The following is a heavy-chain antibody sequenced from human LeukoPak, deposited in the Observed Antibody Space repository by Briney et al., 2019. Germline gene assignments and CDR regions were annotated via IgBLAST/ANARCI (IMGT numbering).Heavy chain of an antibody. J-gene: IGHJ4*02. Sequence: GASVKVSCKASGYTFTGYYMHWVRQAPGQGLEWMGWINPNSGGTNYAQKFQGRVTMTRDTSISTAYMELSRLRSDDTAVYYCAAPRDSGSYDFDYWGQGTLVTVSS. V-gene: IGHV1-2*02. D-gene: IGHD1-26*01. CDR1: GYTFTGYY. CDR3: AAPRDSGSYDFDY. CDR2: INPNSGGT.